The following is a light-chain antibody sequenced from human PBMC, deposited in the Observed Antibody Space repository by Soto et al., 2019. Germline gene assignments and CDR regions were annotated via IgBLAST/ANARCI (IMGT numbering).Light chain of an antibody. CDR3: QQYDNSPPIT. V-gene: IGKV3-15*01. CDR2: GAS. J-gene: IGKJ5*01. Sequence: EIVMTQSPASLAVSSVERTTLSCMASQSVSNNLAGSPPKPGPAPSLLLYGASTRATGIPARFSGSGSGTEFTLTISSLQSEDFAVYYCQQYDNSPPITIGEGTRPGI. CDR1: QSVSNN.